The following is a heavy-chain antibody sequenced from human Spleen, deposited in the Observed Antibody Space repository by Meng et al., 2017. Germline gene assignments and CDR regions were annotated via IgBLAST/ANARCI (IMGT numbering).Heavy chain of an antibody. J-gene: IGHJ4*02. CDR1: GFTFNSYA. CDR2: ISGSGSGTT. D-gene: IGHD2-21*02. CDR3: ARGTVYCGGDCYPGL. Sequence: GESLKISCAATGFTFNSYAVRWVRQAPGKVLEWDSVISGSGSGTTYYADSVKGRFSISSLHVNSLRAEDTAVYYCARGTVYCGGDCYPGLWGQGTLVTVSS. V-gene: IGHV3-23*01.